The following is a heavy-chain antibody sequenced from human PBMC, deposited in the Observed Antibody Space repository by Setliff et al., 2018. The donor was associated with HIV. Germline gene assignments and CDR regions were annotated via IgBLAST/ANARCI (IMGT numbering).Heavy chain of an antibody. V-gene: IGHV4-59*11. CDR1: GGSMNIHY. Sequence: PSETLSLTCTVSGGSMNIHYWSWIRQPPGKGLEWIGSIYYSGSNNYNPSLKSRVTISVDTSKNQFSLKLSSVIAADTAVYYCARNRVPSSLWGQGTLVTVSS. D-gene: IGHD3-10*01. CDR2: IYYSGSN. CDR3: ARNRVPSSL. J-gene: IGHJ4*02.